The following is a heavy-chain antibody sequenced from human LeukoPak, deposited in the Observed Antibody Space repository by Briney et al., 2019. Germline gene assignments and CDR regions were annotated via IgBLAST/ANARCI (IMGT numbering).Heavy chain of an antibody. CDR2: INPIFGTA. J-gene: IGHJ6*03. CDR1: GGTFSSYA. V-gene: IGHV1-69*01. Sequence: GSSVKVSCKASGGTFSSYAISWVRQAPGQGLEWMGGINPIFGTANYAQKFQGRVTITADESTSTAYMELSSLRSEDTAVYYCARDRGATVTTGAPQLGYMDVWGKGTTVTISS. D-gene: IGHD4-11*01. CDR3: ARDRGATVTTGAPQLGYMDV.